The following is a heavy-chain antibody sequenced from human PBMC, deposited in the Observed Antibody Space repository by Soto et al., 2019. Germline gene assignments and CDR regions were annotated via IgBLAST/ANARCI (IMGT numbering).Heavy chain of an antibody. J-gene: IGHJ4*02. CDR2: ISAYNGNT. D-gene: IGHD3-9*01. V-gene: IGHV1-18*01. Sequence: ASVKVSCKASGYTFTSYGISWVRQAPGQGLEWMGWISAYNGNTNYAQKLQGRVTMTTDTSTSTAYMELRSLRSDDTAVYYCARAETYYDILTGVGYWGQGTLVTVSS. CDR1: GYTFTSYG. CDR3: ARAETYYDILTGVGY.